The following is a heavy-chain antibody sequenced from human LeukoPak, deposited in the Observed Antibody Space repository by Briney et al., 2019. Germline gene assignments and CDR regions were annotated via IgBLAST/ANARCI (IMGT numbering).Heavy chain of an antibody. D-gene: IGHD5-18*01. CDR2: IETSGST. Sequence: SETLSLTCTVSGGSFSSGSYYWSWIRQPAGKGLEWIGRIETSGSTNYNPSLKSRVTISVDTSKNQFSLKVSSVTAADTAVYYCAREGGYSYGDAPLHFDNWGQGTLVTVSS. J-gene: IGHJ4*02. V-gene: IGHV4-61*02. CDR3: AREGGYSYGDAPLHFDN. CDR1: GGSFSSGSYY.